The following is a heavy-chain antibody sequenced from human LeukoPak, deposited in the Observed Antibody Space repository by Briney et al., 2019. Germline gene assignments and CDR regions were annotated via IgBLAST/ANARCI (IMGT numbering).Heavy chain of an antibody. D-gene: IGHD6-19*01. CDR3: ARSSGWYAVGYYYYGMDV. CDR2: MNPNSGNT. Sequence: ASVEVSCKASGYTFTSYDINWVRQATGQGLEWMGWMNPNSGNTGYAQKFQGRVTMTRNTSISTAYMELSSLRSEDTAVYYCARSSGWYAVGYYYYGMDVRGQGTTVTVSS. J-gene: IGHJ6*02. V-gene: IGHV1-8*01. CDR1: GYTFTSYD.